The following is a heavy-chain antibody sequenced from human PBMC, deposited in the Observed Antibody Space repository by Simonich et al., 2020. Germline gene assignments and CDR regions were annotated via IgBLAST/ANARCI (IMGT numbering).Heavy chain of an antibody. CDR1: GYSFTGYW. V-gene: IGHV5-51*01. CDR3: ARQLNDFDI. D-gene: IGHD1-1*01. Sequence: EVQLVQSGAEVKKPGESLKISCKGSGYSFTGYWIGWVRQMPGKGLEWMWMSYPGDSDTRYSPSFQGKVTISADKSISTAYRQWSSLKASDTAMYYCARQLNDFDIWGQGTMVTVSS. J-gene: IGHJ3*02. CDR2: SYPGDSDT.